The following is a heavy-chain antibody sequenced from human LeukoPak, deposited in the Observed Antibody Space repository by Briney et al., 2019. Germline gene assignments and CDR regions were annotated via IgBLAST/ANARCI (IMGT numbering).Heavy chain of an antibody. J-gene: IGHJ4*02. CDR3: ASFRTMVRGAPADY. V-gene: IGHV3-30*04. Sequence: PGGSLRLSCAASGFTFSSYAMHWVRQAPGKGLEWVAVISYDGSNKYYVDSMKGRFTISRDNSKNTLYLQMNSLRAEDTAVYYCASFRTMVRGAPADYWGQGTLVTVSS. CDR1: GFTFSSYA. D-gene: IGHD3-10*01. CDR2: ISYDGSNK.